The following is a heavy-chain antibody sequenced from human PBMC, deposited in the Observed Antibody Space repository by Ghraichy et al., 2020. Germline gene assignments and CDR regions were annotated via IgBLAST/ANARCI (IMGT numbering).Heavy chain of an antibody. D-gene: IGHD4-17*01. J-gene: IGHJ4*02. CDR2: IFSGGST. CDR3: ATGTQTTVTIFDY. Sequence: GSLRLSCAASGFTVSSNYVSWVRQTPGKGLEWVSVIFSGGSTYYADSVRGRFTISRHNSKNTLYLQMNSLRAEDTAVYYCATGTQTTVTIFDYWGQGTLVTVSS. V-gene: IGHV3-53*04. CDR1: GFTVSSNY.